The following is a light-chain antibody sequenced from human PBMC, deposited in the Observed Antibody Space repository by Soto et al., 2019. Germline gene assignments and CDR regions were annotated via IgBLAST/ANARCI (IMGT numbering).Light chain of an antibody. V-gene: IGKV1-5*01. CDR1: QSISNW. J-gene: IGKJ1*01. Sequence: DIQMTQSPSTLSASVRDRVTIACRASQSISNWLAWYQQKPGKAPKLLIYDASNLESGVPSRFSGSGSGTEFTLTISRLQPDDFATYYCQKYNSYSPWTFGQGTKVDIK. CDR2: DAS. CDR3: QKYNSYSPWT.